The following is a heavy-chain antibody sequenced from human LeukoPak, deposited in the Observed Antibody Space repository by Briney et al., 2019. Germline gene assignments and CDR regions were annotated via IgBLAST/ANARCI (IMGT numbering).Heavy chain of an antibody. CDR1: GFTFSSYG. J-gene: IGHJ4*02. CDR2: ISNDGINK. V-gene: IGHV3-30*18. CDR3: AKVDIVATIDAGRLVDY. D-gene: IGHD5-12*01. Sequence: QAGGSLRLSCAASGFTFSSYGMQWFRQAPDKGLEWVAAISNDGINKYYADSVKGRFTISRDNSKNTLYLQMNSLRAEDTAVYYCAKVDIVATIDAGRLVDYWGQGTLVTVSS.